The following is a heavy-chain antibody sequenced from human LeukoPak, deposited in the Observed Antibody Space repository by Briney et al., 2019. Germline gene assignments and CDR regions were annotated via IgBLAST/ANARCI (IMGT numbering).Heavy chain of an antibody. V-gene: IGHV3-7*01. D-gene: IGHD6-13*01. CDR2: IKEDGSEK. J-gene: IGHJ4*02. CDR1: GFTFSNYW. CDR3: ASGRQLGY. Sequence: GGSLRLSCAASGFTFSNYWMSWVRQASGKGLEWVANIKEDGSEKYYVDSVKGRFTISRDNARNSLYLQMNSLRAEDTAVYYCASGRQLGYWGQGTLVTVSS.